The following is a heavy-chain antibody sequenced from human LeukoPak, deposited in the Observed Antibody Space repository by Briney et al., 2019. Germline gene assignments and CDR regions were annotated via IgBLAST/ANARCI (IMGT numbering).Heavy chain of an antibody. D-gene: IGHD1-26*01. J-gene: IGHJ4*02. CDR1: GFTFSSYA. Sequence: GGSLRLSCAASGFTFSSYAISWVRQAPGKGLEWVSAISGSGGSTYYADSVKGRFTISRDNSKNTLYLQMNSLKTEDTAVYYCTTDGVGIEGATFDYWGQGTLVTVSS. V-gene: IGHV3-23*01. CDR3: TTDGVGIEGATFDY. CDR2: ISGSGGST.